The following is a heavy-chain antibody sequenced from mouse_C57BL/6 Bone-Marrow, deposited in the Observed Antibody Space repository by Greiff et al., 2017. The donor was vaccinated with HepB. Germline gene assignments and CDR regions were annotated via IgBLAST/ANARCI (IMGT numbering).Heavy chain of an antibody. CDR2: IYPGNSDT. D-gene: IGHD1-1*01. CDR1: GYTFTSYW. Sequence: EVQVVESGTVLARPGASVKMSCKTSGYTFTSYWMHWVKQRPGQGLEWIGAIYPGNSDTSYNQKFKGKAKLTAVTSASTAYMELSSLTNEDSAVYYCTRRGPVVARDYAMDYWGQGTSVTVSS. V-gene: IGHV1-5*01. CDR3: TRRGPVVARDYAMDY. J-gene: IGHJ4*01.